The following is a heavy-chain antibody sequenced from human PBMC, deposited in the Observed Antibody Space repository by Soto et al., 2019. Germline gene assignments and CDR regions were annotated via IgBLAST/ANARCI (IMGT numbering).Heavy chain of an antibody. D-gene: IGHD3-3*02. CDR1: GYTFTDHG. J-gene: IGHJ4*02. Sequence: QIQLVQSGAEVKKPGASVKVSCKASGYTFTDHGISWVRQAPGQGFEWMGRISAYNHYPAYAQNFQRRVTMTTDKDTHTAYLELRRLSSDDTAVYDCAKDRPRFKKHFVDVYWGQGTLVTVSS. CDR2: ISAYNHYP. CDR3: AKDRPRFKKHFVDVY. V-gene: IGHV1-18*01.